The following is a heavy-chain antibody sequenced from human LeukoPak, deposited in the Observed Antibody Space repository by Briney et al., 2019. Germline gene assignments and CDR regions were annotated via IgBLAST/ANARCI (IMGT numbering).Heavy chain of an antibody. D-gene: IGHD1-26*01. J-gene: IGHJ6*03. Sequence: GGSLRLSCAASGFTFSSYGMHWVRQAPGKGLEWVAVISYDGSNKYYADSVKGRFTISRDNSKNTLYLQMNSLRAEDTAVYYCAKNSGHWLPNYYYYYMDVWGKGTTVTVSS. CDR3: AKNSGHWLPNYYYYYMDV. CDR2: ISYDGSNK. CDR1: GFTFSSYG. V-gene: IGHV3-30*18.